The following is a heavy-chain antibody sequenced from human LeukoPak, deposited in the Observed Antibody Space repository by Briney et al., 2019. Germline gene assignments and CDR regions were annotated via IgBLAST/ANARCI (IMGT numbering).Heavy chain of an antibody. CDR1: GCTFTSYG. D-gene: IGHD5-18*01. J-gene: IGHJ4*02. CDR3: ARVLEIQLWGCSDY. CDR2: ISAYNGNT. V-gene: IGHV1-18*01. Sequence: ASVKVSCKASGCTFTSYGITWVRQAPGQGLEWMGWISAYNGNTNYAQKFQDRVTMTTDTSTSTAYMELRSLRSDDTAMYYCARVLEIQLWGCSDYWGQGTLVTVSS.